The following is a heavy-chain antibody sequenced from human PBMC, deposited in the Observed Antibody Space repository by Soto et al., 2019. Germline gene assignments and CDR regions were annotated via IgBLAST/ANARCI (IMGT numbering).Heavy chain of an antibody. CDR1: GFTFSNYW. Sequence: EVQLVASGGGLVQPGGSLRLSCAASGFTFSNYWMHWVRQAPGKGLMWVSRINPDGSRTTYADSVKGRFAISRDNAKNTLYLQMNSLRADDTSVYYCATVKLGSYDWFDPWGQGTLVTVSS. J-gene: IGHJ5*02. CDR3: ATVKLGSYDWFDP. CDR2: INPDGSRT. D-gene: IGHD3-16*01. V-gene: IGHV3-74*01.